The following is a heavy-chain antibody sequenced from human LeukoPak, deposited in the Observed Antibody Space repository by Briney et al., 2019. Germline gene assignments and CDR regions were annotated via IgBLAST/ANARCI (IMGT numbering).Heavy chain of an antibody. J-gene: IGHJ4*02. CDR1: GFTFSGFW. Sequence: GGSLRLSCAVPGFTFSGFWMSWSRQAPGKGLEWVASINSDGSEGYYADSVKGRFTVSRDNAKNTVYLQMNYLRVEDTAVYYCVGTIAYRGSEYWGQGALVTVSS. D-gene: IGHD1-7*01. V-gene: IGHV3-7*01. CDR2: INSDGSEG. CDR3: VGTIAYRGSEY.